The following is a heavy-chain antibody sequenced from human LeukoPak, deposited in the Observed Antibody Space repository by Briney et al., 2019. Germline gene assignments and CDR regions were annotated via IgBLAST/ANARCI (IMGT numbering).Heavy chain of an antibody. V-gene: IGHV1-69*13. CDR1: GYAFTGYY. D-gene: IGHD5-24*01. Sequence: ASVKVSCKASGYAFTGYYMHWVRQAPGQGLEWMGGIIPIFGTANYAQKFQGRVTITADESTSTAYMELSSLRSEDTAVYYCARMSRDGYNSLDYWGQGTLVTVSS. J-gene: IGHJ4*02. CDR2: IIPIFGTA. CDR3: ARMSRDGYNSLDY.